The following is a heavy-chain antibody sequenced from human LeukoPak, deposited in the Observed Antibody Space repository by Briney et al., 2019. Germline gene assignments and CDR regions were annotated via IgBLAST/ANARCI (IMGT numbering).Heavy chain of an antibody. Sequence: PGGSLRLSCAASGFTFDDYAMHWVRQAPGKGLEWVSGISWNSGSIGYADSVKGRFTISRDNAKNSLYLQMNSLRAEDTAVYYCARGYQLLSISRAEYFQHWGQGTLVTVSS. J-gene: IGHJ1*01. D-gene: IGHD2-2*01. CDR3: ARGYQLLSISRAEYFQH. V-gene: IGHV3-9*01. CDR2: ISWNSGSI. CDR1: GFTFDDYA.